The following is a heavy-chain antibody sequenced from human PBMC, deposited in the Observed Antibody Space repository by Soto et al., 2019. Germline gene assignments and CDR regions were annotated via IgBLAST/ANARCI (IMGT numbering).Heavy chain of an antibody. CDR1: GHTFSGYY. V-gene: IGHV1-2*02. CDR2: VNPNSGGT. J-gene: IGHJ6*01. Sequence: ASVKVSCKASGHTFSGYYVHWVRQAPGQGREWMGWVNPNSGGTHYAQKFQGRVSMTRDTSLSAVYMELRSLRPDDMAVYFCASDFVGDALTVTKWECGRVWGQGPRVSVSS. D-gene: IGHD1-26*01. CDR3: ASDFVGDALTVTKWECGRV.